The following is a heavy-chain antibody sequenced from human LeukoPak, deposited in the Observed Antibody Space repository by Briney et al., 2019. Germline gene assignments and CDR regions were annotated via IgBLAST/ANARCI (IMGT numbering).Heavy chain of an antibody. CDR1: GFTFDDYG. CDR3: ARGNFYSGSGSSPLDY. CDR2: INSDGSRT. D-gene: IGHD3-10*01. V-gene: IGHV3-74*01. J-gene: IGHJ4*02. Sequence: GGSLRLSCAASGFTFDDYGMNWVRQVPGKGLVWVSRINSDGSRTDYVDSAKGRFTISRDNAKNTVFLQMNSLRVEDTAVYYCARGNFYSGSGSSPLDYWGQGTLVTVSS.